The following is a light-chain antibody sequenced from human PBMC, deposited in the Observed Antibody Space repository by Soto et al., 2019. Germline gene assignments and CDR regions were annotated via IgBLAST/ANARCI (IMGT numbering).Light chain of an antibody. CDR3: QQYNNWPIYT. CDR2: GAS. V-gene: IGKV3-15*01. CDR1: QSVNNN. Sequence: EIVMTQSPATLSVSPGERATLSCRASQSVNNNLAWYQQKPGQAPRLLIYGASTRATGIPDRFSGSGSGTEFTLTISTLQSEDFSVYYCQQYNNWPIYTFGQGTKLEI. J-gene: IGKJ2*01.